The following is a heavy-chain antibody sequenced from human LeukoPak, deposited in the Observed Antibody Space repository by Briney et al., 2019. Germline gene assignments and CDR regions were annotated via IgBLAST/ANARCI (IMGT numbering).Heavy chain of an antibody. CDR1: GGSISSYY. CDR3: ARLYYYYGMDV. V-gene: IGHV4-59*08. CDR2: IYYSGST. Sequence: SETLSLTCTVSGGSISSYYWSWIRQPPGKGLEWIGYIYYSGSTDYNPSLKSRVTISVDTSKNQFSLKLSSVTAADTAVYYCARLYYYYGMDVWGQGTTVTVSS. J-gene: IGHJ6*02.